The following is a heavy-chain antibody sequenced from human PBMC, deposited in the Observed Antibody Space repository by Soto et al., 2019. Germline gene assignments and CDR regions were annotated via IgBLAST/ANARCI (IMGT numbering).Heavy chain of an antibody. CDR3: GRSPAYCSSTSCPASGMDV. V-gene: IGHV4-59*01. Sequence: PSETLSLTCTVSGGSISSYFWNWIRQPPGKGLEWIAYIYYSGSTSYNPSLKSRVTISVDVSKSQFSLKLSSVTAADTAVYYCGRSPAYCSSTSCPASGMDVWGQGTTVTVSS. J-gene: IGHJ6*02. D-gene: IGHD2-2*01. CDR2: IYYSGST. CDR1: GGSISSYF.